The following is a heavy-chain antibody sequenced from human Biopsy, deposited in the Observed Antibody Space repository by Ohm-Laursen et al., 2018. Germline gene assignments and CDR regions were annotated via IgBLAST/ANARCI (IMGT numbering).Heavy chain of an antibody. V-gene: IGHV3-9*01. CDR3: VKDTNWNYVWDRPGATKGMDV. CDR2: IDWNSRNI. CDR1: GFPFDDFA. J-gene: IGHJ6*02. D-gene: IGHD1-7*01. Sequence: SLRLSCAASGFPFDDFAMHWVRQSPGKGLEWVAGIDWNSRNINYGDSVKGRFSVSRDNAKNSLYLQMNSLRGEDTALYYCVKDTNWNYVWDRPGATKGMDVWGQGTTVTVSS.